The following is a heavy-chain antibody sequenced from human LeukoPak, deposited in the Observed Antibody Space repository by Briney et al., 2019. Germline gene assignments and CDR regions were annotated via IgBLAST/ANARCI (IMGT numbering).Heavy chain of an antibody. D-gene: IGHD6-13*01. V-gene: IGHV4-39*01. CDR1: GGSISSSSYY. CDR3: ARYSSSEGWFDP. CDR2: IYYSGDT. Sequence: SETLSLTCTASGGSISSSSYYWGWIRQPPGKGLEWIGSIYYSGDTYYNSSLKSRVTISVDTSKNQFSLRLSSVTAADTAVYYCARYSSSEGWFDPWGQGTLVTVSS. J-gene: IGHJ5*02.